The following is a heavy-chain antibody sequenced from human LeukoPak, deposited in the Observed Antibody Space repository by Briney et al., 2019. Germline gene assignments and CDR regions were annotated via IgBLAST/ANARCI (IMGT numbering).Heavy chain of an antibody. CDR2: INSDGSST. Sequence: GGSLSLCCAASGFTFSSYWMHWVRQAPGKGLVWVSRINSDGSSTSYADFVKGRFTISRDNAKNTLYLQMNSLRAEDTAVYYCARGASFGVLDYWGQGTLVTVSS. D-gene: IGHD3-10*01. CDR1: GFTFSSYW. J-gene: IGHJ4*02. V-gene: IGHV3-74*01. CDR3: ARGASFGVLDY.